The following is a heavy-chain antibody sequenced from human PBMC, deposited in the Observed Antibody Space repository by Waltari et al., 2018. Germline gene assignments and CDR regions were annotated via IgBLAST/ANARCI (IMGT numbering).Heavy chain of an antibody. J-gene: IGHJ4*02. CDR2: IYLRDSET. D-gene: IGHD1-1*01. CDR3: AKLSGSTFLSRSYFDF. CDR1: GYDSPHHW. Sequence: EVQLVQSGAEVKEPGASLEHPCRTSGYDSPHHWIARGRQMPGKGLEWMGVIYLRDSETRYSPPFEGQVTISADKSIGTAFLQWTSVRASDTAIYYCAKLSGSTFLSRSYFDFWGPGTLVTVSS. V-gene: IGHV5-51*01.